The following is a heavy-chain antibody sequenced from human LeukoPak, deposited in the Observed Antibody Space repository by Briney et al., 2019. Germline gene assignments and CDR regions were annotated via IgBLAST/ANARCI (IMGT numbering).Heavy chain of an antibody. CDR3: ARGPMYDILTGYYSYYYYGMDV. J-gene: IGHJ6*02. Sequence: SETLSLTCAVYGGSFSGYYWSWIRQPPGKGLEWIGEINHSGSTNYNPSLKSRVTISVDTSKNQFSMKLSSVTAADTAVYYCARGPMYDILTGYYSYYYYGMDVWGQGTTVTVSS. V-gene: IGHV4-34*01. CDR2: INHSGST. D-gene: IGHD3-9*01. CDR1: GGSFSGYY.